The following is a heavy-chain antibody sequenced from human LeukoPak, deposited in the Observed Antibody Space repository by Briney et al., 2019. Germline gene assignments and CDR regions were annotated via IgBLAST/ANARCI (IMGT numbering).Heavy chain of an antibody. D-gene: IGHD6-6*01. CDR1: GFTFGDYA. Sequence: GGSLSLSCTASGFTFGDYAMNWVRQAPGKGLEWVGFIRSKAYGGTTEYAASVKGRFTISRDDSKSIAYLQMNSLKTDDTAVYYCTSREGLSSSYAWFDPWGQGTLVTVSS. V-gene: IGHV3-49*04. CDR3: TSREGLSSSYAWFDP. J-gene: IGHJ5*02. CDR2: IRSKAYGGTT.